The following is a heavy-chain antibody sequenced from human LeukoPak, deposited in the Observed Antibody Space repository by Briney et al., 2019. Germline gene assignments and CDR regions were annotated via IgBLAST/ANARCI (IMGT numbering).Heavy chain of an antibody. CDR3: SRENGAFSPFGY. J-gene: IGHJ4*02. Sequence: SGTLSLTCGVSGGSIINTNWWSWVRQPPGQGLEWIGEISLTGLTHYNPSLESRVTVSLDKSKNQLSLNLTSVTAADTAVYYCSRENGAFSPFGYWGQGTLVTVLS. V-gene: IGHV4-4*02. CDR1: GGSIINTNW. D-gene: IGHD2-8*01. CDR2: ISLTGLT.